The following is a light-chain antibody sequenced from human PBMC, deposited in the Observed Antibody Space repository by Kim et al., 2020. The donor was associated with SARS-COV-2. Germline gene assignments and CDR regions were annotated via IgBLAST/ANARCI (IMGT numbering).Light chain of an antibody. J-gene: IGLJ3*02. Sequence: QSALTQPASMSGSPGQSITISCTGTTSDIGGYNFVSWYQQHPGKAPKLLISDVNKGASGVSTRFSGSKSGNTASLTISGLQAEDEAEYFCSSFTSTSTLVFGGGTQLTVL. CDR2: DVN. V-gene: IGLV2-14*01. CDR1: TSDIGGYNF. CDR3: SSFTSTSTLV.